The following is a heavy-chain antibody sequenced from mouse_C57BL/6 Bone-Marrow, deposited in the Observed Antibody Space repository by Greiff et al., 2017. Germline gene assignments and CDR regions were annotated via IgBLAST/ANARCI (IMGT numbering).Heavy chain of an antibody. J-gene: IGHJ1*03. V-gene: IGHV1-81*01. CDR2: IYPRSGNT. D-gene: IGHD1-1*01. CDR1: GYTFTSYG. Sequence: QVQLQQPGAELVKPGASVKLSCKASGYTFTSYGISWVKQRTGQGLEWIGEIYPRSGNTYYNEKFKGKATLTADKSSSTAYMELRSLTSEDSAVYFCANYYGSSYWYFDVWGTGTTVTVSS. CDR3: ANYYGSSYWYFDV.